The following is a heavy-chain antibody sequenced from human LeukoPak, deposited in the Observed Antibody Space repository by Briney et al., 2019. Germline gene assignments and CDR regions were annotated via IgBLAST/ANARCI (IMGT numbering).Heavy chain of an antibody. V-gene: IGHV1-46*01. CDR3: AREGGGGIDIEPSFDY. D-gene: IGHD2-15*01. J-gene: IGHJ4*02. Sequence: ASVKVSCKASGYIFTSYSISWVRQAPGRGLEWMGTINPSGGSTGYAQKFQGRGTMTRDTSTSTVYMELSSLRSEDTAVYYCAREGGGGIDIEPSFDYWGQGTLVTVSS. CDR1: GYIFTSYS. CDR2: INPSGGST.